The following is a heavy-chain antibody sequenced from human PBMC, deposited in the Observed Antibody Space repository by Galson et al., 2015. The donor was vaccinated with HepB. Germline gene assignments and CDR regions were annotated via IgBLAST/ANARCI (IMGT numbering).Heavy chain of an antibody. J-gene: IGHJ6*03. CDR2: IIPILGIA. CDR3: ALADMDV. V-gene: IGHV1-69*04. CDR1: GGTFSRYA. Sequence: SVKVSCKASGGTFSRYAISWVRQAPGQGLEWMGRIIPILGIANYAQKFQGRVTITADNSTSTAYMELSSLRSEDTAVYYCALADMDVWGKGTTVTVSS.